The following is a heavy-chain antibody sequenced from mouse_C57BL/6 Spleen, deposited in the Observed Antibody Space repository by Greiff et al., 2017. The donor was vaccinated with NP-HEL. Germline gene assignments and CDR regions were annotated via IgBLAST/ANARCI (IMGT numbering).Heavy chain of an antibody. V-gene: IGHV1-53*01. CDR2: INPSNGGT. CDR3: ARYGSSYDWYFDV. CDR1: GYTFTSYW. D-gene: IGHD1-1*01. Sequence: VQLQQSGTELVKPGASVKLSCKASGYTFTSYWMHWVKQRPGQGLEWIGNINPSNGGTNYNEKFKSKATLTVDKSSSTAYMQLSSLTSEDSAVYYCARYGSSYDWYFDVWGTGTTVTVSS. J-gene: IGHJ1*03.